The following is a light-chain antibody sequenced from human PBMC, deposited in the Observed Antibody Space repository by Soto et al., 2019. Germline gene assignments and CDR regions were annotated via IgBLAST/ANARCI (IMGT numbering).Light chain of an antibody. J-gene: IGKJ5*01. V-gene: IGKV1-13*02. CDR3: QQFNTYPIT. CDR1: QDIRGA. CDR2: DVS. Sequence: AVQLTQSPSSLSASVGDRVTITCRASQDIRGALAWYQQKPGKPPKLLIFDVSSLQSGVRSRFCDSGSGTDFTLTVSILQHEDFANYYCQQFNTYPITFSQGKRLEIK.